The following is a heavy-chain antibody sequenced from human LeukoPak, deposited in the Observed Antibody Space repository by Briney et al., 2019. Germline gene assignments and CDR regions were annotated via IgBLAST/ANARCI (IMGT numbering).Heavy chain of an antibody. V-gene: IGHV1-69*01. CDR2: IIPIFGTA. Sequence: SVKVSCKASGGTFSSYAISWVRQAPGQGLEWMGGIIPIFGTANYAQKFQGRVTITADESTSTAYMELSSLRSEDTAVYYCARGPRVYCSGGSCYPGIHYFDYWGQGALVTVSS. CDR3: ARGPRVYCSGGSCYPGIHYFDY. J-gene: IGHJ4*02. D-gene: IGHD2-15*01. CDR1: GGTFSSYA.